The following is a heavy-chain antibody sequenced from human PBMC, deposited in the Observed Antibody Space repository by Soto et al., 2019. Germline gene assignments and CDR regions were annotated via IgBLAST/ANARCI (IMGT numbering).Heavy chain of an antibody. CDR2: MNPNNSDT. V-gene: IGHV1-2*02. CDR1: AYTFTGYY. J-gene: IGHJ4*02. CDR3: ARYGPGNGNDDFDS. Sequence: QVQLVQSGAEVRKPGDSVRVSCKASAYTFTGYYIHWVRQAPGQGPEWMGWMNPNNSDTRYAPQLQSRVTMTRDTSINKDYMDLTRLAPDDTGIYYCARYGPGNGNDDFDSWGQGTLVTVSS. D-gene: IGHD3-10*01.